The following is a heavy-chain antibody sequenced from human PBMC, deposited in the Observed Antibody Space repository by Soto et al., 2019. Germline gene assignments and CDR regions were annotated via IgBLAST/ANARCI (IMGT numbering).Heavy chain of an antibody. V-gene: IGHV4-39*07. CDR1: GGSINSGRSS. Sequence: PSETLSLTCSVSGGSINSGRSSWNWVRQPPGKGLEWIGEIYHSGSTNYNPSLKSRVTISVDKSKNQFSLKLSSVTAADTAVYYCARIAAAGYLFDYWGQGTLVTVSS. CDR2: IYHSGST. D-gene: IGHD6-13*01. CDR3: ARIAAAGYLFDY. J-gene: IGHJ4*02.